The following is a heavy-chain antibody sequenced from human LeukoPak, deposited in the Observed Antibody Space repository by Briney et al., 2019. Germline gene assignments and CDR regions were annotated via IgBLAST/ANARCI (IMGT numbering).Heavy chain of an antibody. V-gene: IGHV4-59*01. Sequence: PSETLSLTCTVSGGSISSYYWSWIRQPPGKGLEWIGYIYYSGSTNYNPSLKSRVTISVDTSKNQFSLKLSSVTAADTAVYYCARIPTDIAMGVDAFDIWGQGTMVTVSS. CDR3: ARIPTDIAMGVDAFDI. J-gene: IGHJ3*02. CDR2: IYYSGST. D-gene: IGHD5-18*01. CDR1: GGSISSYY.